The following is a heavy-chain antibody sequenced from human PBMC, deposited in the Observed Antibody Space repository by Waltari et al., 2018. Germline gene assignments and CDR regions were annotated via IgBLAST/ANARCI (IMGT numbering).Heavy chain of an antibody. V-gene: IGHV4-34*01. CDR2: INHSGST. D-gene: IGHD3-16*02. J-gene: IGHJ4*02. CDR3: ARRLGIRLGELSYRY. Sequence: QVQLQQWGAGLLKPSETLSLTCAVYGGSFSGYYWSWIRKPPGKGLEWIGEINHSGSTNYNPSLKSRVTISVDTSKNQFSLKLSSVTAADTAVYYCARRLGIRLGELSYRYWGQGTLVTVSS. CDR1: GGSFSGYY.